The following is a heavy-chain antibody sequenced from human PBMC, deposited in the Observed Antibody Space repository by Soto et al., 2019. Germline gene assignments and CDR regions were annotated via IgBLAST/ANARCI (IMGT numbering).Heavy chain of an antibody. D-gene: IGHD3-9*01. CDR2: IIPIFGTA. CDR1: GGTFSSYA. V-gene: IGHV1-69*13. Sequence: SVKVSCKASGGTFSSYAISWVRQAPGQGLEWMGGIIPIFGTANYAQKFQGRVTITADESTSTAYMELSSLRSEDTAVYYCARRDDILTGYYNAYYYGMDVWGQGTTVTVSS. CDR3: ARRDDILTGYYNAYYYGMDV. J-gene: IGHJ6*02.